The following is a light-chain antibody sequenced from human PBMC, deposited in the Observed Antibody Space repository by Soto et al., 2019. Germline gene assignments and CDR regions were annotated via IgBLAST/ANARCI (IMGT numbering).Light chain of an antibody. Sequence: QSALTQPASVSGSPGQSITMSCTGTSSDVGGYNYVSWYQQHPGKAPKLIIYEVTNRPSGVSNRFSGSKSGDTASLTISGLRAEDEADYYCSSYTSSTDYVFGTGTKLTVL. CDR1: SSDVGGYNY. CDR2: EVT. CDR3: SSYTSSTDYV. V-gene: IGLV2-14*01. J-gene: IGLJ1*01.